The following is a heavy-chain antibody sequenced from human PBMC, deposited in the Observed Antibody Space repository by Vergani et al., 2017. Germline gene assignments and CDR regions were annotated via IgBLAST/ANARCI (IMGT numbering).Heavy chain of an antibody. CDR2: INPNSGGT. J-gene: IGHJ6*02. V-gene: IGHV1-2*02. CDR1: GYTFTGYY. Sequence: QVQLVQSGAEVKKPGASVKVSCKASGYTFTGYYMHWVRQAPGQGLEWMGRINPNSGGTNYAQKFQGRVTMTRDTSISTAYMELSRLRSDDTAVYYCAREGGSTSCYGCYYYGMDVWGQGTTVTVSS. D-gene: IGHD2-2*01. CDR3: AREGGSTSCYGCYYYGMDV.